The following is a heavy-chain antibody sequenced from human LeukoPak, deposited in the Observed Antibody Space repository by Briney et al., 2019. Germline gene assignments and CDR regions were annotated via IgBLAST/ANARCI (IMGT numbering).Heavy chain of an antibody. J-gene: IGHJ4*02. D-gene: IGHD5-18*01. CDR1: GFTFSSYG. Sequence: GGSLRLSCAASGFTFSSYGMHWVRQAPGKGLEWVAVISYDGSNKYYADSVKGRFTISRDNSKNTLYLQMNSLRAEDTAVYYCAKDLRGYSYGYFDYWGRGTLVTVSS. V-gene: IGHV3-30*18. CDR2: ISYDGSNK. CDR3: AKDLRGYSYGYFDY.